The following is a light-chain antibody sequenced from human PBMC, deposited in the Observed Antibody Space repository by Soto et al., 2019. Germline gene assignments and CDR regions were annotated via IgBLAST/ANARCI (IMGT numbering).Light chain of an antibody. CDR3: QQYGSSPLFT. V-gene: IGKV3-20*01. J-gene: IGKJ3*01. CDR2: GAS. CDR1: QSVSSSY. Sequence: EIVLTQSPGTLSLSPGERATLSCRASQSVSSSYLAWYQQKSGQAPRLLIYGASSRANGIPDRFSGSGSGTDFTITISRLETEDFAVYYCQQYGSSPLFTFGPGTKVDIK.